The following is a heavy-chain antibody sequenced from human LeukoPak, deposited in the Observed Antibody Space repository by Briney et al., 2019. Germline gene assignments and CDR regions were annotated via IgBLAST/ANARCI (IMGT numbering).Heavy chain of an antibody. CDR2: IKQDGSEK. CDR3: ARARLVKLDNWFDP. CDR1: GFTFSSYW. Sequence: GGSLRLSCAASGFTFSSYWMSWVRQAPGKGLEWVANIKQDGSEKYYVDSVKGRFTISRDNAKNSLYLQMNSLRAEDTAVYYCARARLVKLDNWFDPWGQGTLVTVSS. J-gene: IGHJ5*02. V-gene: IGHV3-7*01. D-gene: IGHD6-13*01.